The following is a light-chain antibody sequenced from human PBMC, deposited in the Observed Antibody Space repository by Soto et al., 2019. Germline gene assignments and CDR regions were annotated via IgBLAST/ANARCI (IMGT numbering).Light chain of an antibody. CDR2: GAS. CDR3: QQTYSDIS. V-gene: IGKV1-39*01. J-gene: IGKJ4*01. CDR1: RTINTY. Sequence: DVRMTQSPSSLSASVGDTITITCRASRTINTYLNWFQQKPGEPPRLLMYGASTLHAGVPSRFSGSGSGADFTLTISGLQPEDFASYHCQQTYSDISFGGGTKVDIK.